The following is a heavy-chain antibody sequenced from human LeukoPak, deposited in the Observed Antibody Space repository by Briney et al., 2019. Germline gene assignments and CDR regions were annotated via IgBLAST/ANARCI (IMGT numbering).Heavy chain of an antibody. CDR3: VRVGSIGIANYYWYFDL. CDR1: GFTFSSYE. J-gene: IGHJ2*01. V-gene: IGHV3-48*03. Sequence: PGGSLGLSCAASGFTFSSYEMSWVRQAPGKGLEWISYISSSGGSIYYADSVQGRSTVSRDNAKNSLYLQMNSLRAEDTAVYFCVRVGSIGIANYYWYFDLWGRGTLVTVSS. D-gene: IGHD3-16*02. CDR2: ISSSGGSI.